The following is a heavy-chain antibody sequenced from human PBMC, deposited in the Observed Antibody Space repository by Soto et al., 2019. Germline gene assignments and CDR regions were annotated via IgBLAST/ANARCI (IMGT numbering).Heavy chain of an antibody. CDR3: AKGGTRAWLRFWGDYFDY. V-gene: IGHV3-30*18. D-gene: IGHD5-12*01. Sequence: GGSLRLSCAASGFTFSSYGMHWVRQAPGKGLEWVAVISYDGSNKYYADSVKGRFTISRDNSKNTLYLQMNSLRAEDTAVYYCAKGGTRAWLRFWGDYFDYWGQGTLVTVSS. J-gene: IGHJ4*02. CDR2: ISYDGSNK. CDR1: GFTFSSYG.